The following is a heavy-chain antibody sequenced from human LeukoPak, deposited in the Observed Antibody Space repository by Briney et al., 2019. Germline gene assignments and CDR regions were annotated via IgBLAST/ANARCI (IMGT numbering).Heavy chain of an antibody. Sequence: GGSLRLSCAASGFTFSRFWMHCVRHAPGKGLVWVSRINTDGSNTIYADSVKGRFTISRDNAKNTLYLQMNSLRAEDTAVYYCARDQSIAGPTTADYWGQGTLVTVSS. D-gene: IGHD1-26*01. CDR1: GFTFSRFW. CDR3: ARDQSIAGPTTADY. J-gene: IGHJ4*02. CDR2: INTDGSNT. V-gene: IGHV3-74*01.